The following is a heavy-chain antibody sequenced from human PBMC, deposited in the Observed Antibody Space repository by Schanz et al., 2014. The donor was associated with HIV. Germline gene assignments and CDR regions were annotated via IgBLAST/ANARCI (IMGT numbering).Heavy chain of an antibody. CDR1: GFTFSTYS. D-gene: IGHD3-10*01. CDR3: AKSEGSLWFGELPSGFDL. V-gene: IGHV3-48*04. Sequence: EVQLVESGGGLVQPGGSLRLSCVASGFTFSTYSMNWVRQTPGKGLEWVSYISGGSSTTYYADSVKGRFTISRDNAKNSLYLQRNSLRAEDTALYFCAKSEGSLWFGELPSGFDLWGRGIVVTVSS. CDR2: ISGGSSTT. J-gene: IGHJ2*01.